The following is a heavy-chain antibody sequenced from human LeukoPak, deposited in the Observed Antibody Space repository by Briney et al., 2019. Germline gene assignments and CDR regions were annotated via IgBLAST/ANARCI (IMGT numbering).Heavy chain of an antibody. CDR2: IGSDGSSA. V-gene: IGHV3-74*01. J-gene: IGHJ4*02. CDR3: ARDKGPYYFDN. CDR1: GFTFSTYF. Sequence: GGSLRLSCAASGFTFSTYFIHWVRQGPGKGLVWVSRIGSDGSSASSADSVKGRFTISRDNSKNTLYLQMNSLRAEDTAVYYCARDKGPYYFDNWGQGTLLTVSS.